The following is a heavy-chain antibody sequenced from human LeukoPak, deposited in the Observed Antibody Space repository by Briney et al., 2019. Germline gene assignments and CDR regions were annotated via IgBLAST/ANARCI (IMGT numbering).Heavy chain of an antibody. D-gene: IGHD3-22*01. CDR3: ARHVGNVVIRGGPPDH. J-gene: IGHJ4*02. CDR1: GGSISSSSYY. Sequence: SETLSLTCTVSGGSISSSSYYWGWIRQPPGKGLEWIGSIYYSGSTYYNPSLKSRVTISVDTSKNQFSLKLSSVTAADTAVYYCARHVGNVVIRGGPPDHWGRGTLVTVSS. CDR2: IYYSGST. V-gene: IGHV4-39*01.